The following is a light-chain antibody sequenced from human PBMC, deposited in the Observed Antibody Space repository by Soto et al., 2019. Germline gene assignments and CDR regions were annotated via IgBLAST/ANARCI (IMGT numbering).Light chain of an antibody. V-gene: IGKV1-5*03. CDR1: QSISSW. J-gene: IGKJ4*01. CDR2: KAS. Sequence: DIQMTQSPSSLSASVGDRVTITCRASQSISSWLAWYQQKPGKAPKLLIYKASSLESGVPSRFSGSGSGTEFTLTISSLQPDDFATYYCQQYNSWSGVTFGGGTKVDIK. CDR3: QQYNSWSGVT.